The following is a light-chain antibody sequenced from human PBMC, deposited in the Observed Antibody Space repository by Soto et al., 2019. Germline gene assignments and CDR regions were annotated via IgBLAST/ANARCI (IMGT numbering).Light chain of an antibody. J-gene: IGKJ5*01. CDR1: QSVSRTY. Sequence: EIVLTQSPGTLSLSPEERATLSCRASQSVSRTYIAWYQQTPGQAPRLLIYGASNRATGVPDRFSGSGSGTDFTLTISGLEPEDFAVYYCQQYDRSPFTFGQGTRLEIK. V-gene: IGKV3-20*01. CDR2: GAS. CDR3: QQYDRSPFT.